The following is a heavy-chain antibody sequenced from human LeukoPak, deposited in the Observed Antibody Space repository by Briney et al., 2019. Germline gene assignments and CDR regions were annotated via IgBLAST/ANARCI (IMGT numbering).Heavy chain of an antibody. CDR2: ISGSGGST. Sequence: GGSLRLSCAASGFTFSSYAMSWARQAPGKGLEWVSGISGSGGSTYYADSVKGRFTISRDNSKNTLYLQMNSLRAEDTAVYYCAKGPQSTYYYYMEVWGKGTTVTVSS. V-gene: IGHV3-23*01. CDR3: AKGPQSTYYYYMEV. J-gene: IGHJ6*03. D-gene: IGHD2-2*01. CDR1: GFTFSSYA.